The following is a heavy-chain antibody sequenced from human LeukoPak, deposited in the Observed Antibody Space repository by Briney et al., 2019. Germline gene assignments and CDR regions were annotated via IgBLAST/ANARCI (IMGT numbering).Heavy chain of an antibody. CDR3: ARHTCARYDILTGYCPIKPDERTYNWFDP. D-gene: IGHD3-9*01. Sequence: SETLSLTCTVSGGSISSSSYYWGWIRQPPGKGLEWIGSIYYSGSTYYNPSLKSRVTISVDTSKNQFSLKLSSVTAADTAVYYCARHTCARYDILTGYCPIKPDERTYNWFDPWGQGTLVTVSS. V-gene: IGHV4-39*01. CDR1: GGSISSSSYY. CDR2: IYYSGST. J-gene: IGHJ5*02.